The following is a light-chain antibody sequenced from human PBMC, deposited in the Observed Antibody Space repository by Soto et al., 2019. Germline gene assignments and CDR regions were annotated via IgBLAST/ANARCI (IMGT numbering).Light chain of an antibody. CDR2: EVT. CDR1: SSDIGSHDY. Sequence: QSVLTQPASVSGSPGQSITISCTGTSSDIGSHDYVSWYQHHPGKAPKLIIYEVTNRPSGVSDRSSGSKPGSTATLPISGLQAEDEADYHCTSYKSNTDLVFGTGTKVTVL. CDR3: TSYKSNTDLV. V-gene: IGLV2-14*01. J-gene: IGLJ1*01.